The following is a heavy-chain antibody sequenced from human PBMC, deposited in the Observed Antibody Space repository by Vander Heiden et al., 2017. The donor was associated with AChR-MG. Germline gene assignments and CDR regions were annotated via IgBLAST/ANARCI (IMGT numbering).Heavy chain of an antibody. CDR3: SVARVGRGRPRAFDY. Sequence: QVQLVQSGAEGTKPGSSVKVSCKASGGTFSGYAISGVRQAPGQGLEWMGGIIPIFGTATYAQKFQGRVTITADESTSTAYMELSSLGSEDTAVYYCSVARVGRGRPRAFDYWGQGTLVTVSS. V-gene: IGHV1-69*01. CDR1: GGTFSGYA. D-gene: IGHD5-12*01. CDR2: IIPIFGTA. J-gene: IGHJ4*02.